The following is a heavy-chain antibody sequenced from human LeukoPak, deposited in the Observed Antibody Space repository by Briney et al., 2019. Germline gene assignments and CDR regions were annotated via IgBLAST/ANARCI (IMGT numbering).Heavy chain of an antibody. Sequence: PSETLSLTCAISGHSATRGYYWAWFRQSPGMGLEWIATFFQSHRSFYNASLESRVTMSLDTSKSQFSLNLTSVTAADTAVYYCARVFSVPYLLDSWGRGTQVTVSS. V-gene: IGHV4-38-2*01. CDR3: ARVFSVPYLLDS. CDR1: GHSATRGYY. J-gene: IGHJ4*02. D-gene: IGHD2/OR15-2a*01. CDR2: FFQSHRS.